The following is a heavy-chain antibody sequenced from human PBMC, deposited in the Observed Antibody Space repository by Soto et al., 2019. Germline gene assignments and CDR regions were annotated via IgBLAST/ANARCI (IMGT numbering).Heavy chain of an antibody. CDR2: MNPNSGNT. Sequence: GASVKVSCKASGYTFTSYDINWVRQATGQGLEWMGWMNPNSGNTGYAQKFQGRVTMTRNTSISTAYMELSSLRSEDTAVYYCASGGLYDFWSGYYSNYYGMDVWGQGTTVTVSS. CDR1: GYTFTSYD. D-gene: IGHD3-3*01. J-gene: IGHJ6*02. CDR3: ASGGLYDFWSGYYSNYYGMDV. V-gene: IGHV1-8*01.